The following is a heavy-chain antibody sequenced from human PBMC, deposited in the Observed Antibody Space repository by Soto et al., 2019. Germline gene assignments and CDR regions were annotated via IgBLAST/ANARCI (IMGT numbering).Heavy chain of an antibody. CDR3: ARIIAVTEFNWFDP. Sequence: PSETLSLTCTVSGGSISSYYWSWIRQPAGKGLEWIGRIYTSGSTNYNPSLKSRVTMSVDTSKNQFSLKLSSVTAADTAVYYCARIIAVTEFNWFDPWAQGTLVTVSS. CDR2: IYTSGST. CDR1: GGSISSYY. D-gene: IGHD6-19*01. J-gene: IGHJ5*02. V-gene: IGHV4-4*07.